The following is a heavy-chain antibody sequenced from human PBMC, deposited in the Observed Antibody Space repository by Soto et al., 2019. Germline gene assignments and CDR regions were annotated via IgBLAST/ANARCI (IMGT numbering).Heavy chain of an antibody. CDR1: VLPFSNYS. Sequence: GGSLRLSCATSVLPFSNYSMSWVRQAPGWGLECVSSMSGSRSTTYYADSVGGRFTISRDRSKNTLYLQMSSLRAEDTALYYCAKNQERELPRVIDFWGQGTRVTVSS. J-gene: IGHJ4*02. V-gene: IGHV3-23*01. CDR3: AKNQERELPRVIDF. CDR2: MSGSRSTT. D-gene: IGHD1-7*01.